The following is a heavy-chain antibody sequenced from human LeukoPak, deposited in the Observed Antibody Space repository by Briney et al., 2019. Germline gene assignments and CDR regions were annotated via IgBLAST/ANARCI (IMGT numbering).Heavy chain of an antibody. CDR1: GGSISSYY. Sequence: PSETLSLTCTVSGGSISSYYWTWIRQPPGKGLEWIGYIYYSVISDYNPSLKSRVTMSVDMSTRQISLKLSSVTAADTAVYYCARGSGGDGSGSLWGQGTLVTVSS. D-gene: IGHD3-10*01. CDR2: IYYSVIS. CDR3: ARGSGGDGSGSL. J-gene: IGHJ4*02. V-gene: IGHV4-59*01.